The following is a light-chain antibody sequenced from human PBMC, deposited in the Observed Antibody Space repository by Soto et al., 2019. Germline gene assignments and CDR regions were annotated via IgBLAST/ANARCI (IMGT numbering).Light chain of an antibody. V-gene: IGLV1-47*01. Sequence: QSVLTQPPSASGTPGQSVTISCSGSSSNIGSSYVYWYQQLPGTAPKLLIFRNNQRPSGVPDRFSGSKSGTSASLAISGLRSEDEADYYCATWDDSLSGWVFGGGTKLTVL. J-gene: IGLJ3*02. CDR1: SSNIGSSY. CDR2: RNN. CDR3: ATWDDSLSGWV.